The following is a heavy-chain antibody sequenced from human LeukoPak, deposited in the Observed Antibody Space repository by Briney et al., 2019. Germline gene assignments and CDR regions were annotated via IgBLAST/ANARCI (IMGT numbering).Heavy chain of an antibody. CDR2: IYTRGST. CDR3: ASPLNFDTSGYFAFDI. V-gene: IGHV4-4*09. Sequence: SETLSLTCTVSGGSISSEGYWSWIRQPPRKGLEWIGYIYTRGSTNYNPSLKSRVTISVDTSKNQFSLKLTSVTAADTAVYYCASPLNFDTSGYFAFDIWGQGTMVTVSS. J-gene: IGHJ3*02. D-gene: IGHD3-22*01. CDR1: GGSISSEGY.